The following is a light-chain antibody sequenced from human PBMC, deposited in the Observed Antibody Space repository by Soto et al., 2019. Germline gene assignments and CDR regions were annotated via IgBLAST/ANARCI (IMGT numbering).Light chain of an antibody. Sequence: QSVLTQPPSVSGAPGQRVTISCTGSSSNIGAGHDVHWYQWLPGTAPKLLIYGSSYRPSGVPDRFSDSKSGTSASLAITGLQAEDEADYLCQSYDSSLSGLLFGGGTKLTVL. CDR1: SSNIGAGHD. CDR3: QSYDSSLSGLL. CDR2: GSS. J-gene: IGLJ2*01. V-gene: IGLV1-40*01.